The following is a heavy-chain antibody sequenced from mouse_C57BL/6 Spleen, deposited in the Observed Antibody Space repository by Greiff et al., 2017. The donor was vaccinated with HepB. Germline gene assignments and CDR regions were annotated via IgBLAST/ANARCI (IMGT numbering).Heavy chain of an antibody. CDR2: IYPGSGST. CDR3: VRQLRPYYFDY. CDR1: GYTFTSYW. D-gene: IGHD3-2*02. Sequence: QVQLQQPGAELVKPGASVKMSCKASGYTFTSYWITWVKQRPGQGLEWIGDIYPGSGSTNYNEKFKSQATLTVDTSSSTAYMQISSLTSEDSAVYYCVRQLRPYYFDYWGQGTTLTVSS. J-gene: IGHJ2*01. V-gene: IGHV1-55*01.